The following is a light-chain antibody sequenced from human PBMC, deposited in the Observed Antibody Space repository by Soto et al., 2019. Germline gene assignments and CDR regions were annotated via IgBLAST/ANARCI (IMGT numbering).Light chain of an antibody. CDR1: SSDVGAYNY. J-gene: IGLJ2*01. V-gene: IGLV2-11*01. Sequence: QSALTQPRSVSGSPGQSVTISCTGTSSDVGAYNYVSWYQHHPGRAPKLMICDVTQRPSGVPDRFSGSKSGNAASLSISGLQDEDEADYYCCSYAGTSVLIFGGGTKLTVL. CDR3: CSYAGTSVLI. CDR2: DVT.